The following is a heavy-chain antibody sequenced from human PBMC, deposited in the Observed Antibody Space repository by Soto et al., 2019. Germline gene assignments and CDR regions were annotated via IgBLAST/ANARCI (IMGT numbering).Heavy chain of an antibody. CDR2: INAGNGNT. CDR1: GYTFTSYA. CDR3: ARDGEQWLAYYFDY. D-gene: IGHD6-19*01. J-gene: IGHJ4*02. V-gene: IGHV1-3*01. Sequence: ASVKVSCKASGYTFTSYAMHWVRQAPGQRLEWMGWINAGNGNTKYSQKFRGRVTITRDTSASTAYMELSSLRSEDTAVYYCARDGEQWLAYYFDYWGQGTLVTVSS.